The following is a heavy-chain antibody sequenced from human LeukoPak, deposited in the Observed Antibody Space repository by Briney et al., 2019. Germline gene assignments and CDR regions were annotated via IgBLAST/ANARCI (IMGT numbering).Heavy chain of an antibody. CDR1: GYTFTGYY. V-gene: IGHV1-2*02. CDR3: ARPYSSSTSCFDYYYMDV. Sequence: ASVKVSCKASGYTFTGYYMHWVRQAPGQGLEWMGWINPNSGGTNYAQKFQGRVTMTRDTSISTAYMELSRLRSDDTAVYYCARPYSSSTSCFDYYYMDVWGKGTTVTVSS. J-gene: IGHJ6*03. D-gene: IGHD2-2*01. CDR2: INPNSGGT.